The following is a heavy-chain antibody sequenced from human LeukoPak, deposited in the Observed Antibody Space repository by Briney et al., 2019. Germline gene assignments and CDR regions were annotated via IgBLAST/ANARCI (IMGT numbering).Heavy chain of an antibody. Sequence: PGGSLRLSCAASGFTFSSYSMNWVRQAPGKGLEWVSYISSSSSTIYYADSVKGRFTISRDNAKNSLYLQMNSLRDEDTAVYYCAKSDHYDILTGYYFDPWGQGTLVTVSS. CDR2: ISSSSSTI. CDR3: AKSDHYDILTGYYFDP. D-gene: IGHD3-9*01. V-gene: IGHV3-48*02. J-gene: IGHJ5*02. CDR1: GFTFSSYS.